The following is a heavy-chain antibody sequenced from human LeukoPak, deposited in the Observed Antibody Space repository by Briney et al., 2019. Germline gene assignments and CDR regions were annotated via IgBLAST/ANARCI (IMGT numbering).Heavy chain of an antibody. J-gene: IGHJ4*02. CDR1: GFTFDDYA. CDR3: AKSASPYYYGSGSYYKN. V-gene: IGHV3-9*01. CDR2: ISWNSGSI. D-gene: IGHD3-10*01. Sequence: SLRLSCAASGFTFDDYAMHWVRQAPGKGLEWVSGISWNSGSIGYAHSVKGRFTFSRDNAKDSLYLQMNSLRAEDTALYYCAKSASPYYYGSGSYYKNWGQGTLVTVSS.